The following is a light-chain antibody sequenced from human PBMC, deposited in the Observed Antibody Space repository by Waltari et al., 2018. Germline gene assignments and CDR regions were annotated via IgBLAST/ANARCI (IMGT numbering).Light chain of an antibody. V-gene: IGLV1-44*01. CDR1: SPNIGRND. Sequence: QSVLTPPPSASGPPGQRVTISSSRRSPNIGRNDVTWYHHSPGAAPNLLIYTNAQRPSGVPDRFSGSKSGTSASLAISGLQSEDEADYYCAAWDDSLNGVIFGGGTKLTVL. CDR3: AAWDDSLNGVI. CDR2: TNA. J-gene: IGLJ2*01.